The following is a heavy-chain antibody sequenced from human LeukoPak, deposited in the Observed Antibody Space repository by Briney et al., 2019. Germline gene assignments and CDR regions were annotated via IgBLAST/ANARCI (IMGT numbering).Heavy chain of an antibody. V-gene: IGHV1-46*01. D-gene: IGHD6-6*01. Sequence: ASVKVSCKASGYTLASYFMQWVRQAPGQGLEWMGIMNPSGGSTSYAQKFQGRVTMTRDTSTSTVYMELSSLRSEDTAVYYCARFPTLAAPKDYWGQGTLVTVSS. CDR3: ARFPTLAAPKDY. J-gene: IGHJ4*02. CDR1: GYTLASYF. CDR2: MNPSGGST.